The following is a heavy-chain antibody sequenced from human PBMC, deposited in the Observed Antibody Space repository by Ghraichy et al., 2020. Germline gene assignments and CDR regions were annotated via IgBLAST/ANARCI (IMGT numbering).Heavy chain of an antibody. CDR3: ARTSGSLDS. J-gene: IGHJ4*02. Sequence: GGSLRLSCAASGFTFSSYAMTWVRQAPGKGLEWVSSISGSGDSTYYADSVKGRFTISRDNSKNTLYVQINSLRGEDTAVYYCARTSGSLDSWGQGTLVIVSS. CDR1: GFTFSSYA. V-gene: IGHV3-23*01. CDR2: ISGSGDST. D-gene: IGHD1-26*01.